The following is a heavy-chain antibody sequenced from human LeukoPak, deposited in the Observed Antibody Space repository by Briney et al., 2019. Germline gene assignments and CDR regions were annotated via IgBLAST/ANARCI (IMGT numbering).Heavy chain of an antibody. V-gene: IGHV4-59*12. J-gene: IGHJ3*02. CDR3: AGSGAIFGVVRPRAFDI. CDR2: IYYSGST. D-gene: IGHD3-3*01. Sequence: SETLSLTCTVSGGSISSYYWSWIRQPPGKGLEWIGYIYYSGSTNYNPSLKSRVTISVDTSKNQFSLKLSSVTAADTAVYYCAGSGAIFGVVRPRAFDIWGQGTMVTVSS. CDR1: GGSISSYY.